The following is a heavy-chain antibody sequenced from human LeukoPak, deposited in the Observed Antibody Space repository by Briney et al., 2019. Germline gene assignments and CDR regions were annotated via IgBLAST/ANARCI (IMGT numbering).Heavy chain of an antibody. V-gene: IGHV3-74*01. CDR3: VKKGQADDDGKPD. CDR1: GFTFSSYW. CDR2: INSDGSST. D-gene: IGHD1-1*01. Sequence: GGSLRLSCAASGFTFSSYWMHWVRHAPGKGLVWVSRINSDGSSTSYADSVRGRFTISRDNAKNTLYLQMNSLRAEDTAVYYCVKKGQADDDGKPDWGQGTLVTVSS. J-gene: IGHJ4*02.